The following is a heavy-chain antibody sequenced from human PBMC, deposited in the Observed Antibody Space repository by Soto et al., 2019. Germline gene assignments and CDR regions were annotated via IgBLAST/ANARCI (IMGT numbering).Heavy chain of an antibody. Sequence: SETLSLTCTVSGGSISSYYWSWIRQPAGKGLEWIGRIYTSGSTNYNPSLKSRVTMSVDTSKNQFSLKLSSVTAADTAVYYCARAKSNLLQSYYFDYWGQGTLVTVSS. CDR3: ARAKSNLLQSYYFDY. J-gene: IGHJ4*02. V-gene: IGHV4-4*07. CDR1: GGSISSYY. D-gene: IGHD4-4*01. CDR2: IYTSGST.